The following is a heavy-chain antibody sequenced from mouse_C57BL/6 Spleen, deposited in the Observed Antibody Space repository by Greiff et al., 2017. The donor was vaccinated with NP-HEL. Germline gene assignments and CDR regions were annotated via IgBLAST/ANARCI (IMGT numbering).Heavy chain of an antibody. Sequence: QVQLQQPGAELVRPGSSVKLSCKASGYTFTSYWMDWVKQRPGQGLEWIGNIYPSDSETHYNQKFKDKATLTVDKSSSTAYMQLSSLTSEDSAVYYCARLYGYDAWFAYWGQGTLVTVSA. CDR1: GYTFTSYW. D-gene: IGHD2-2*01. CDR2: IYPSDSET. J-gene: IGHJ3*01. CDR3: ARLYGYDAWFAY. V-gene: IGHV1-61*01.